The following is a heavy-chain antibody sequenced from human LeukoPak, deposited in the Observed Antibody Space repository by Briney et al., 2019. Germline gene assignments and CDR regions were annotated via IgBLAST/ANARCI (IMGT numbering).Heavy chain of an antibody. D-gene: IGHD3-3*01. Sequence: TLSLTCTVSGGSISSYYWSWIRQPPGKALEWLALIYWNDDKRYSPSLKSRLTITKDTSKNQVVLTMTNMDPVDTATYYCAHRPPTSGYPRFDYWGQGTLVTVSS. V-gene: IGHV2-5*01. CDR3: AHRPPTSGYPRFDY. CDR2: IYWNDDK. CDR1: GGSISSYYW. J-gene: IGHJ4*02.